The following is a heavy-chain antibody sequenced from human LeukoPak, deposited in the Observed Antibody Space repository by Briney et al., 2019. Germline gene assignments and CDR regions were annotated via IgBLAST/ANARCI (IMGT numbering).Heavy chain of an antibody. CDR1: GVSISSGSNY. D-gene: IGHD6-6*01. Sequence: TSETLSLTCSVSGVSISSGSNYWGWIRQPPGKTLEWIGSIYSRGNTYYNPSLKSRVIILIDTAKNHFSLNLSSVTAADTAVYYCARDFAAARPIALIQRSGGFDPWGQGTLATVSS. CDR3: ARDFAAARPIALIQRSGGFDP. CDR2: IYSRGNT. J-gene: IGHJ5*02. V-gene: IGHV4-39*07.